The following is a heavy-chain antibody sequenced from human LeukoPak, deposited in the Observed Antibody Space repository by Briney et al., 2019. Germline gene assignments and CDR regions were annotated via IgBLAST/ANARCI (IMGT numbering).Heavy chain of an antibody. D-gene: IGHD3-22*01. CDR1: EFTFSNYW. V-gene: IGHV3-7*01. CDR2: IKHDGSEK. Sequence: TGGSLRLSCAASEFTFSNYWMSWVRQAPGKGLEWVANIKHDGSEKYYVDSVKGRFTISRDNAKNSLYLQVDSLRAEDTAAYYCARAYYDSSGYYYVYFDSWGQGTLVTVSS. CDR3: ARAYYDSSGYYYVYFDS. J-gene: IGHJ4*02.